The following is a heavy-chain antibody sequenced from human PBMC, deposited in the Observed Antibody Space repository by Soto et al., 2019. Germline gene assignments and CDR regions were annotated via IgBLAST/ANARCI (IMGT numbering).Heavy chain of an antibody. D-gene: IGHD2-15*01. Sequence: GGSLRLSCVASGFTFSSYWMSWVRQAPGKGLEWVANINQDGSEKNYVDSVKGRFTISRDNAENSLYLQMNSLRAEDTAVYYCARDAYCSGGSCYVFWGQVTLVTVSS. CDR1: GFTFSSYW. CDR2: INQDGSEK. J-gene: IGHJ4*02. CDR3: ARDAYCSGGSCYVF. V-gene: IGHV3-7*04.